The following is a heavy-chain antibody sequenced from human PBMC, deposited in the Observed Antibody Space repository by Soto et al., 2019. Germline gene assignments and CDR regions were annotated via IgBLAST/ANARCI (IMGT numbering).Heavy chain of an antibody. Sequence: QVQLQESGPGLVKPSETLSLTCTVSGGSISSYYWNWIRQPPGKGLEWIGYIYYSGSTNYNPSLKGRVTISVDTSKTHFSLKLSSVTAADTVVYYCARRPGYGYGMDVWGQGTTVTVSS. CDR1: GGSISSYY. D-gene: IGHD6-13*01. V-gene: IGHV4-59*08. CDR2: IYYSGST. CDR3: ARRPGYGYGMDV. J-gene: IGHJ6*02.